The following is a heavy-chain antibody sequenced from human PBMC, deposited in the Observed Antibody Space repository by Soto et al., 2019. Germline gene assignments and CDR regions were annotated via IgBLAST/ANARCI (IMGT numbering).Heavy chain of an antibody. CDR1: GGSISSGGYY. D-gene: IGHD2-2*01. V-gene: IGHV4-30-4*01. CDR2: ISYSWTT. J-gene: IGHJ4*02. Sequence: QVQLQESGPGLVKPSQTLSLSCTVSGGSISSGGYYWSWIRQPPGKGLEWIAYISYSWTTYYNPSLKSRVSISADTCKNQFSLELKSVTVADTAVYYCGTLRASWYIDYWGQGTLVTVSS. CDR3: GTLRASWYIDY.